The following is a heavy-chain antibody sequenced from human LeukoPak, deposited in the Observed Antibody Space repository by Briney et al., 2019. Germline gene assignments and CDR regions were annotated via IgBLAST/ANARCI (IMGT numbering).Heavy chain of an antibody. CDR1: GGSISSGSYY. CDR3: AREIHYDTSGQRSLHAFDI. V-gene: IGHV4-61*02. CDR2: IYTSGST. Sequence: SETLSLTCTVSGGSISSGSYYWSWIRQLAGKGLEWIGRIYTSGSTNYNPSLKSRVTISVDTSKNQFSLKLSSVTAADTAVYYCAREIHYDTSGQRSLHAFDIWGQGTMVTVSS. D-gene: IGHD3-22*01. J-gene: IGHJ3*02.